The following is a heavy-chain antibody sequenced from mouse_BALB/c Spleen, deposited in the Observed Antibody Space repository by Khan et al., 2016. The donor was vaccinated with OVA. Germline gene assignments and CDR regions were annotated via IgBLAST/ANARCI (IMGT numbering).Heavy chain of an antibody. V-gene: IGHV1-26*01. J-gene: IGHJ3*01. CDR3: ASRYGFFAS. Sequence: VQLQQSGPDLVKPGASVKISCKASGYSFTLYYMSWVKQSHGKSLEWIGRINPNTDNINYNQEFKGKAMLTVEKSSNTAYMELRNLNSEDSAVFFGASRYGFFASWGQGTLVTVSP. CDR1: GYSFTLYY. CDR2: INPNTDNI. D-gene: IGHD2-14*01.